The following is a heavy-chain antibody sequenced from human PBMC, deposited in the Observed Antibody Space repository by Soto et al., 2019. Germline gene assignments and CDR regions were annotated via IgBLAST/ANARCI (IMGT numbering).Heavy chain of an antibody. CDR2: ISAYNGNT. D-gene: IGHD3-22*01. CDR3: ARAAYHYYDSSGYYW. CDR1: GYTFTSYG. V-gene: IGHV1-18*04. J-gene: IGHJ4*02. Sequence: GASVKVSCKASGYTFTSYGISWVRQAPGQGLEWMGWISAYNGNTNYAQKLQGRVTMTTDTSTSTAYMELRSLRSDDTAVYYCARAAYHYYDSSGYYWWGQGTRVTVSS.